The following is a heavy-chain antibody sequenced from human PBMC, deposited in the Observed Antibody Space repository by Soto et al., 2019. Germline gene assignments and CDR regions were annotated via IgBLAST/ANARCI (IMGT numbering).Heavy chain of an antibody. CDR2: INPNRGGT. CDR1: GYTFTDYS. Sequence: QVQLVQSGAEVKKPGASVKVSCKASGYTFTDYSMHWVRQAPGQGLEWVGWINPNRGGTNYAQNFQGRVTMSRDTSISTVYMELSRLRSEDAAGYYWVSREKMVVGPGGPRYYYYGMDVWGQGTTVTVSS. J-gene: IGHJ6*01. D-gene: IGHD2-2*01. V-gene: IGHV1-2*02. CDR3: VSREKMVVGPGGPRYYYYGMDV.